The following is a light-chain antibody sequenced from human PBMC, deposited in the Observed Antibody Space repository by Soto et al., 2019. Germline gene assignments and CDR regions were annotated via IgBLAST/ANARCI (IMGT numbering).Light chain of an antibody. CDR3: QQYATLPLT. Sequence: VIWGTQSPSLLSASTGDTVTISCRVSQAVGRYLAWYRQRPGRAPDLLIYAAFTLQSGVPSRFSGSGSGTDFTLTISYLQSEDFATYYCQQYATLPLTFGGGTKVEVK. V-gene: IGKV1D-8*01. CDR2: AAF. J-gene: IGKJ4*01. CDR1: QAVGRY.